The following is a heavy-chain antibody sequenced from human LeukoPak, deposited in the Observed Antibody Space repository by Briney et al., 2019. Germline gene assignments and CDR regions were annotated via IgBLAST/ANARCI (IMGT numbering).Heavy chain of an antibody. V-gene: IGHV1-69*05. J-gene: IGHJ4*02. Sequence: VASVKVSCKASGGTFSSYAISWVRQAPGQGLEWMGGIIPIFGTANYAQKFQGRVTITTDESTSTAYMELSSLRSEDTAVYYCASLTSMFQGRDYWGQGTLVTVSP. CDR2: IIPIFGTA. CDR1: GGTFSSYA. D-gene: IGHD3-10*02. CDR3: ASLTSMFQGRDY.